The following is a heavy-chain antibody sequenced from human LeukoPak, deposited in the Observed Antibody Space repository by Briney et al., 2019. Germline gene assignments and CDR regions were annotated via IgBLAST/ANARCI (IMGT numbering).Heavy chain of an antibody. Sequence: ASVKVSCKASGYTFTGYYMHWVRQAPGQGLEWMGWINPNSGGTSYAQKFQGRVTMTRDTSVSTAYMELSRLRFDDTAVYYCARMSDILTGHYPQWFDPWGQGTLVTVSS. V-gene: IGHV1-2*02. CDR3: ARMSDILTGHYPQWFDP. CDR2: INPNSGGT. D-gene: IGHD3-9*01. CDR1: GYTFTGYY. J-gene: IGHJ5*02.